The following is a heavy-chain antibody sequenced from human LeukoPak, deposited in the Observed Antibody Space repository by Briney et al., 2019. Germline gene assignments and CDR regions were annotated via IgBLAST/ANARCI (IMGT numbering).Heavy chain of an antibody. CDR2: IYYSGST. D-gene: IGHD3-9*01. Sequence: PSETLSLTCTVSGGSISSGGYYWSWIRQHPGKGLVWIGYIYYSGSTDYNPSLKSRFTMSVDTSKNQFSPKLSSVTAADTAVYYCASADYDMAFDIWGQGTMVTVSS. J-gene: IGHJ3*02. V-gene: IGHV4-31*03. CDR1: GGSISSGGYY. CDR3: ASADYDMAFDI.